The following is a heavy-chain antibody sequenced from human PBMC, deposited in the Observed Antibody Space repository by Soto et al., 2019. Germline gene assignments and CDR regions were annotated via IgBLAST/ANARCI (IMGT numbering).Heavy chain of an antibody. V-gene: IGHV1-8*01. D-gene: IGHD5-12*01. CDR1: GYTFTSYD. CDR3: ARAGDSGYDYGEGGYYGMDV. CDR2: MNPNSGNT. Sequence: QVQLVQSGAEVKKPGASVKVSCKASGYTFTSYDINWVRQATGQGLEWMGWMNPNSGNTGYAQKFQGRVTMTRNTXXSTAYMERSSLRSEDTAVYYCARAGDSGYDYGEGGYYGMDVWGQGTTVTVSS. J-gene: IGHJ6*02.